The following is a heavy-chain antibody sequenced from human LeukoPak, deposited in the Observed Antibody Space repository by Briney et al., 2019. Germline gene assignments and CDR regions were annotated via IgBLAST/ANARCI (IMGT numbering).Heavy chain of an antibody. V-gene: IGHV5-10-1*01. Sequence: GESLKISCEGSGNSFTSYWISWVRQKPGKGLEWMGRIDPSDSYTDYSPSFQGHVTISADKSISTAYLQWSSLKASDTAMYYCARPLTGGYTPLDDWGQGTLVTVSS. CDR2: IDPSDSYT. D-gene: IGHD3-22*01. J-gene: IGHJ4*02. CDR1: GNSFTSYW. CDR3: ARPLTGGYTPLDD.